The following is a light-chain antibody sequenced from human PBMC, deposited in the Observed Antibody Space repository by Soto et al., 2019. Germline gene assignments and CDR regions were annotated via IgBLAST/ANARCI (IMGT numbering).Light chain of an antibody. Sequence: DLQMTQSPSSLSASVGDRVTITCRASQGISSSLSWIQQQPGKAPKSLIFGASRLQSGVPSKFSGSGSGTDFTLTISSLQPEDFATYYCLQYNSYPRTFGQGTRLEIK. CDR3: LQYNSYPRT. CDR1: QGISSS. J-gene: IGKJ5*01. CDR2: GAS. V-gene: IGKV1-16*02.